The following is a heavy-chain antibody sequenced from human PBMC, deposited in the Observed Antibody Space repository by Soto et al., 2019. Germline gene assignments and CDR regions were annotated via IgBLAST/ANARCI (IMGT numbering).Heavy chain of an antibody. CDR3: ARERLRERQLWSPGSH. V-gene: IGHV1-69*13. CDR1: GGTFSSYA. CDR2: IIPIFGTA. Sequence: SVKVSCKASGGTFSSYAISWVRQAPGQGLEWMGGIIPIFGTANYAQKFQGRVTITADESTSTAYMELSSLRSEDTAVYYCARERLRERQLWSPGSHWGQGALVTVSS. D-gene: IGHD5-18*01. J-gene: IGHJ4*02.